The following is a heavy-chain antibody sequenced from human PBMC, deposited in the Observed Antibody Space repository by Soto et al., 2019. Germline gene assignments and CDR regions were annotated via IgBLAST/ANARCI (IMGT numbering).Heavy chain of an antibody. CDR2: ISSSSSTI. J-gene: IGHJ6*02. Sequence: EVQLVESGGGLVQPGGSLRLSCAASGFTFSSYSMNWVRQAPGKGLEWVSYISSSSSTIYYADSVKGRFTISRDNAKNSLYLKMNSLRDEDTAVYYCARADDYYYYYGMDVWGQGTTVTVSS. V-gene: IGHV3-48*02. CDR3: ARADDYYYYYGMDV. CDR1: GFTFSSYS.